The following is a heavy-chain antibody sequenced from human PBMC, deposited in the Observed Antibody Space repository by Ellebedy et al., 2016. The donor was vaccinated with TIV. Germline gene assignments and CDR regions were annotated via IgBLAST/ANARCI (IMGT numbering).Heavy chain of an antibody. V-gene: IGHV4-34*01. J-gene: IGHJ4*02. CDR1: GGSLSSDY. D-gene: IGHD6-19*01. CDR2: INHRGST. CDR3: ARAFQYSSGWAFDY. Sequence: MPSETLSLTCAVHGGSLSSDYWSWIRQSPEKGLEWIGEINHRGSTSYNPSLKSRISISVDTPKKQFSLKLSSVTAADTAVYYFARAFQYSSGWAFDYWGQGTLVTVSS.